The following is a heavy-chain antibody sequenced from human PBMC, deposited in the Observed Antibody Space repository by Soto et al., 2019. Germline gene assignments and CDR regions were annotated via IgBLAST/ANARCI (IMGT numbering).Heavy chain of an antibody. V-gene: IGHV4-59*01. D-gene: IGHD6-19*01. CDR3: ARRLFGSGWTLDS. Sequence: SETLSLACDVSGASITTYYWTWIRQAPGKGLEWIGNVYHTGSTDYNSSLKSRVTISVDTSKNQFSLNMNSVTAADTAVYYCARRLFGSGWTLDSWGQGALVTVS. CDR1: GASITTYY. CDR2: VYHTGST. J-gene: IGHJ4*02.